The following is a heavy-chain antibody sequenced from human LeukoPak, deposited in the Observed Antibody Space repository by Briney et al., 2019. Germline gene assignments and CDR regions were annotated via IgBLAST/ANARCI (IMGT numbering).Heavy chain of an antibody. J-gene: IGHJ6*02. Sequence: GGSLRLSCAASGFTFSNAWMSWVRQAPGKGPEWVGRIKSKTDGGTTDYAAPVKGRFTISRDDSKNTLYLQMNSLKTEDTAVYYCTTVGATEYYYYYYGMDVWGQGTTVTVSS. CDR2: IKSKTDGGTT. D-gene: IGHD1-26*01. CDR1: GFTFSNAW. CDR3: TTVGATEYYYYYYGMDV. V-gene: IGHV3-15*01.